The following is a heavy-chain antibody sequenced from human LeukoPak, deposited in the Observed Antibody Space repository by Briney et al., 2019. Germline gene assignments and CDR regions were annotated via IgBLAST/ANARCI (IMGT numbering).Heavy chain of an antibody. CDR1: GGTFSSYA. D-gene: IGHD3-22*01. V-gene: IGHV1-69*01. Sequence: SVRVSCKASGGTFSSYAISWVRQAPGQGLEWMGGIIPIFGTANYAQKFQGRVTITADESTSTAYMELSSLRSEDTAVYYCARDSSYYYDSSGYYIPDAFDIWGQGTMVTVSS. CDR3: ARDSSYYYDSSGYYIPDAFDI. CDR2: IIPIFGTA. J-gene: IGHJ3*02.